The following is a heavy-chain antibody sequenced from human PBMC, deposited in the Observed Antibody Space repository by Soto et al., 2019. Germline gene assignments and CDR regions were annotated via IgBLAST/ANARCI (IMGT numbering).Heavy chain of an antibody. CDR1: GGSFSGYY. CDR3: AIQGYYYGSGSSAKNWFDP. J-gene: IGHJ5*02. CDR2: INHSGST. V-gene: IGHV4-34*01. Sequence: SQTLSLTCAVYGGSFSGYYWSWIRQPPGKGLEWIGEINHSGSTNYNPSLKSRVTISVDTSKNQFSLKLSSVTAADTAVYYCAIQGYYYGSGSSAKNWFDPWGQGTLVTVSS. D-gene: IGHD3-10*01.